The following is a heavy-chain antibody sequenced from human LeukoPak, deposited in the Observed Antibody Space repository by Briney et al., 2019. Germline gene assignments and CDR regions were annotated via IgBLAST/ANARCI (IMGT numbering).Heavy chain of an antibody. D-gene: IGHD3-16*01. V-gene: IGHV3-7*03. CDR2: INHNGNVN. CDR3: ARGGGLDV. J-gene: IGHJ6*02. Sequence: GGSLRLSCAASGFTFSSYWMNWARQAPGKGLEWVASINHNGNVNYYVDSVKGRFTISRDNAKNSLYLQMRNLRAEDTAVYFCARGGGLDVWGQGATVTVSS. CDR1: GFTFSSYW.